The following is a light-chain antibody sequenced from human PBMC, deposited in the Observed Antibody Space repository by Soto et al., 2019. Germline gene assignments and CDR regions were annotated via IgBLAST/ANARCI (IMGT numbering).Light chain of an antibody. J-gene: IGLJ1*01. V-gene: IGLV1-40*01. CDR1: SSNIGAGYD. CDR3: QSYDSSLSAL. CDR2: GNS. Sequence: QSVLTRPPSVSGAPGQRVNISCTGSSSNIGAGYDVHWYQQLPGTAPKLLIYGNSNRPSGVPDRFSGSKSGTSASLAITGLQAEDEADYYCQSYDSSLSALFGTGTKVTV.